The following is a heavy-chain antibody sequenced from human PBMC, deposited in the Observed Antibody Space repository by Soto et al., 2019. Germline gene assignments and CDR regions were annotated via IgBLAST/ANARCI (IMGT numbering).Heavy chain of an antibody. CDR2: INAGNGNT. D-gene: IGHD6-19*01. CDR1: GYTFTGYA. Sequence: QVQLVQSEAEEKKPGASVKVSCKASGYTFTGYAMHWVRKAPGQRLEWMGWINAGNGNTKYSQKFQGRVTITRDTSASTAYMELSSLRSEDTAVYYCARAVAVAADFDYWGQGTLVTVSS. J-gene: IGHJ4*02. V-gene: IGHV1-3*05. CDR3: ARAVAVAADFDY.